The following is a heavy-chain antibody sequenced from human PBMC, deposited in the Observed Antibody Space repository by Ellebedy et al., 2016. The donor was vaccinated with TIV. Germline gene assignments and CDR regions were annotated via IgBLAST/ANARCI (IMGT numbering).Heavy chain of an antibody. Sequence: GESLKISCSASGFTFSSYAMHWVRQAPGKGLEYVSAISSNGGSTYYADSVKGRFTISRDNSKNTLYLQMSSLRAEDTAVYYCVKSPKIAARPLRYFDYWGQGTLVTVSS. V-gene: IGHV3-64D*06. J-gene: IGHJ4*02. D-gene: IGHD6-6*01. CDR3: VKSPKIAARPLRYFDY. CDR2: ISSNGGST. CDR1: GFTFSSYA.